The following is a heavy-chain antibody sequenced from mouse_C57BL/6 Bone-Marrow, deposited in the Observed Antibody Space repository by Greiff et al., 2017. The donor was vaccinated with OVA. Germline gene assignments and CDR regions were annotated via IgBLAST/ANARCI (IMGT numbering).Heavy chain of an antibody. J-gene: IGHJ1*03. D-gene: IGHD2-3*01. Sequence: VQLKESGPELVKPGASVKISCKASGYSFTDYNMNWVKQSNGKSLEWIGVINPNYGTTSSNQKFKGKATLTVDQSSSTAYMQLNSLTSEDSAVYYCAIYDGYSYWYFEVWGTGTTVTVSS. CDR1: GYSFTDYN. V-gene: IGHV1-39*01. CDR3: AIYDGYSYWYFEV. CDR2: INPNYGTT.